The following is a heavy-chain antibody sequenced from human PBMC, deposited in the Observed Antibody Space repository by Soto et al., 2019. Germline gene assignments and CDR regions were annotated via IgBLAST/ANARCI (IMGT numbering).Heavy chain of an antibody. V-gene: IGHV3-23*01. J-gene: IGHJ4*02. CDR2: ISGGGGST. Sequence: EVQLLESGGGLVQPGGSLRLSCAASGFIFSSYALNWVRQAPGKGLEWVSSISGGGGSTNYADSVKGRFTISRDNSKNTLYLQLNSLRAEDTALYDCACDFYGSGSYWGFDYWGQGTLVTVSS. CDR1: GFIFSSYA. D-gene: IGHD3-10*01. CDR3: ACDFYGSGSYWGFDY.